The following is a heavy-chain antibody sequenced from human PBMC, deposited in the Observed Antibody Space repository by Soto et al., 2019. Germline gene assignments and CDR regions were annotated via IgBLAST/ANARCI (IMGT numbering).Heavy chain of an antibody. J-gene: IGHJ3*02. CDR3: ARDDSSGYYYLRDAFDI. D-gene: IGHD3-22*01. V-gene: IGHV1-69*13. Sequence: SVKVSCKASGGTFSSYAISWVRQAPGQGLEWMGGIIPIFGTANYAQKFQGRVTITADESTSTAYMELSSLRSEDTAVYYCARDDSSGYYYLRDAFDIWGQGTMVTVSS. CDR2: IIPIFGTA. CDR1: GGTFSSYA.